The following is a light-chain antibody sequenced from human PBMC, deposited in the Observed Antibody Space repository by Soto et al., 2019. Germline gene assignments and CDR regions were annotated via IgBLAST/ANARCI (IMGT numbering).Light chain of an antibody. Sequence: EIVLTQTPGTLSLSPGERATLSCRASQTIRRGYLAWYQHKPGQAPRLLIHGTSSRATGVPDRFSGSGSGTDFTLTISRLEREDFAFYYCQQYGVSPYSFGQGTKVDIK. J-gene: IGKJ2*03. CDR1: QTIRRGY. CDR2: GTS. V-gene: IGKV3-20*01. CDR3: QQYGVSPYS.